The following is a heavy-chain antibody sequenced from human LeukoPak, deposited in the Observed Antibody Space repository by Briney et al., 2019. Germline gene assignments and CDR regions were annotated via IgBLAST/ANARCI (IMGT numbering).Heavy chain of an antibody. D-gene: IGHD3-22*01. CDR2: MYYTEKT. CDR1: GDSISSGGYY. CDR3: ARSYDSSGTLGIY. V-gene: IGHV4-31*03. J-gene: IGHJ4*02. Sequence: SQTLSLTCTVSGDSISSGGYYWSWIRQHPGKGLEWIGYMYYTEKTSYNPSLKSRLTISVDTSKNQFSLKLSSVTAADTAAYYCARSYDSSGTLGIYWGQGTLVTVSS.